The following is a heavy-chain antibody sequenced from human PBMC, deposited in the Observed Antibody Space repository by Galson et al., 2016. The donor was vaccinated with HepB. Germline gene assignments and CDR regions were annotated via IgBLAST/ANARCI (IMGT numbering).Heavy chain of an antibody. D-gene: IGHD6-13*01. J-gene: IGHJ4*02. CDR1: GFTSSYYA. CDR2: ISCAGGST. CDR3: ASSLRVAATGGTYYFDY. V-gene: IGHV3-23*01. Sequence: SLRLSCAASGFTSSYYAMTWVRQAPGKGLEWVSTISCAGGSTYYADPVKGRFTISRDNSKNTLFLQVNSLRAEDTAVYYCASSLRVAATGGTYYFDYWGQGTLVTVSS.